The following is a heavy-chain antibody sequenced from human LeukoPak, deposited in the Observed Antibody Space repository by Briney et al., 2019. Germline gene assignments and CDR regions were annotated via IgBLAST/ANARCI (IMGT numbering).Heavy chain of an antibody. Sequence: SETLSLTCTVSGGSISSSSYYWGWIRQPPGKGLEWIGEINDSGRTNYTPSLKSRVTISVDTTKNQLSLKLSSVAAADTAVYYCARGQLVDYWGQGTLVTVSS. V-gene: IGHV4-39*07. D-gene: IGHD6-6*01. CDR1: GGSISSSSYY. CDR2: INDSGRT. J-gene: IGHJ4*02. CDR3: ARGQLVDY.